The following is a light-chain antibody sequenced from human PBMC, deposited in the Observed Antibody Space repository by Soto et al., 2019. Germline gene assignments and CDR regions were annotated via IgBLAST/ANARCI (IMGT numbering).Light chain of an antibody. Sequence: QSVLTQPPSASGTPGQRVTISCSGSSSNIGSNTVNWYQQLPGTAPKLLIYSNNQRPSGVPDRLSGSKSGTSASLAISGLQSEDEADYYCAAWDDSLSGLVFGGGTKLTVL. CDR3: AAWDDSLSGLV. V-gene: IGLV1-44*01. CDR1: SSNIGSNT. CDR2: SNN. J-gene: IGLJ2*01.